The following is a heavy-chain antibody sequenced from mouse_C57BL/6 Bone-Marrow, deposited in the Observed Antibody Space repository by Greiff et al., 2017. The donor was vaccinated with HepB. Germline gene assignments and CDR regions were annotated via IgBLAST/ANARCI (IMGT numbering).Heavy chain of an antibody. J-gene: IGHJ4*01. CDR1: GFSFNTYA. CDR3: VRRGINYFMDY. Sequence: VQLKESGGGLVQPTGSLKLSCAASGFSFNTYAMNWVRQAPGKGLEWVARIRSKSTNDATYYAVSVKDRFTIYRDDSESMLYLQMNNLKTEDTAIYYCVRRGINYFMDYWGQGTSVTVSS. D-gene: IGHD2-1*01. CDR2: IRSKSTNDAT. V-gene: IGHV10-1*01.